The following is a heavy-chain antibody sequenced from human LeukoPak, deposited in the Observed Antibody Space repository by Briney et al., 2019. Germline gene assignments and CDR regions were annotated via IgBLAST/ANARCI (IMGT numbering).Heavy chain of an antibody. J-gene: IGHJ4*02. CDR1: GGSISSYY. Sequence: SETLSLTCTVSGGSISSYYWSWIRQPPGKGLEWIGYIHYSGSTTYNPSLKSRVTISVDTSKNQFSLKLSSVTAADTAVYYCARGKRGYSSSWYDYWGQETLVTVSS. CDR2: IHYSGST. CDR3: ARGKRGYSSSWYDY. D-gene: IGHD6-13*01. V-gene: IGHV4-59*12.